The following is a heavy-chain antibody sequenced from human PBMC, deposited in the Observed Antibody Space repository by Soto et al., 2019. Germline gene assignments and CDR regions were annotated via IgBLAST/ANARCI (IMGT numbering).Heavy chain of an antibody. V-gene: IGHV1-58*02. CDR3: SADRPDIGVGWWV. J-gene: IGHJ6*02. CDR2: IVVASGQT. CDR1: GSGFIRSG. D-gene: IGHD2-15*01. Sequence: SVKVSCKASGSGFIRSGIQWVRQAHGQRLEWIGWIVVASGQTNYAQNFRGRVAITRDTSTATAYIELTGLTSEDTAVYFCSADRPDIGVGWWVWGQGTTVTV.